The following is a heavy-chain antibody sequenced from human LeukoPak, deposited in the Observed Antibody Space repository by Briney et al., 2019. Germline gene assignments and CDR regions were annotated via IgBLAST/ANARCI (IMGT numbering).Heavy chain of an antibody. D-gene: IGHD3-16*01. J-gene: IGHJ5*02. CDR1: GFTFSSYW. V-gene: IGHV3-7*01. CDR2: IKQDGSEK. CDR3: ARMAFGGAINWFDP. Sequence: GESLRLSCAASGFTFSSYWMSWVRQAPGKGLEWVANIKQDGSEKYYVDSVKGRFTISRDNAKNSLYLQMNSLRAEDTAVYYCARMAFGGAINWFDPWGQGTLVTVTS.